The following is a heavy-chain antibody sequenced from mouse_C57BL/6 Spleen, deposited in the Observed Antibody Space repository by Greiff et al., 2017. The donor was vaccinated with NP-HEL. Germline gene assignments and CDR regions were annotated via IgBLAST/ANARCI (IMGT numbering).Heavy chain of an antibody. CDR3: ARERGMITTTYYYAMDY. J-gene: IGHJ4*01. V-gene: IGHV1-64*01. D-gene: IGHD2-4*01. Sequence: VQLQQPGAELVKPGASVKLSCKASGYTFTSYWMHWVKQRPGQGLEWIGMIHPNSGSTNYNEKFKSKATLTVDKSSSTAYMQLSSLTSEDSAVYYCARERGMITTTYYYAMDYWGQGTSVTVSS. CDR1: GYTFTSYW. CDR2: IHPNSGST.